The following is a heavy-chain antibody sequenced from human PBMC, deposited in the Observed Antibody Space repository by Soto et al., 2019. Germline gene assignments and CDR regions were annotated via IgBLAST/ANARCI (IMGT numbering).Heavy chain of an antibody. V-gene: IGHV4-59*12. CDR2: IYYSGST. CDR3: ARELDYYGMDV. CDR1: GGSISSYY. Sequence: SETLSLTCTVSGGSISSYYWSWIRQPPGKGLEWIGYIYYSGSTNYNPSLKSRVTISVDTSKNQFSLKLSSVTAADTAVYYCARELDYYGMDVWGQGTTVTVSS. J-gene: IGHJ6*02.